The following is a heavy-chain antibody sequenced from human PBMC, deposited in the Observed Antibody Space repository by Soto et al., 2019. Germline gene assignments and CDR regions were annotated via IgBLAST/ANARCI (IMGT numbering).Heavy chain of an antibody. CDR3: ALLAIHYFDY. Sequence: QVQLVESGGGVVQPGRSLRLSCAASGFTFSSYGMHWVRQAPGKGLEWVAVISYDGSNKYYADSVKGRFTISRDNSKNTLYLQMNSLRAEDTAVYYCALLAIHYFDYWGQGTLVTVSS. CDR2: ISYDGSNK. J-gene: IGHJ4*02. D-gene: IGHD1-26*01. CDR1: GFTFSSYG. V-gene: IGHV3-30*03.